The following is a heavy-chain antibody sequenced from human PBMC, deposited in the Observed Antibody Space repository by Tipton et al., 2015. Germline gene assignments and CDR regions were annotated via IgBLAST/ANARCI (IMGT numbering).Heavy chain of an antibody. V-gene: IGHV4-38-2*01. J-gene: IGHJ4*02. CDR3: ARVLCGGDCYSVGD. Sequence: LRLSCAVSAYSISSDYYWGWIRQPPGKGLEWIGSISHSGNTYYNPSLKSRVTMSRDTSKNQFSLKLSSVTAADTAVYYCARVLCGGDCYSVGDWGQGTLVTVSS. D-gene: IGHD2-21*02. CDR2: ISHSGNT. CDR1: AYSISSDYY.